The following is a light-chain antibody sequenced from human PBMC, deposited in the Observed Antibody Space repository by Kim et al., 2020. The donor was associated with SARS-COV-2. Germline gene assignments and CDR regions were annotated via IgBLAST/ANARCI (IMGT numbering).Light chain of an antibody. V-gene: IGKV1-39*01. CDR3: QQSYSTPYT. CDR1: QSISSY. Sequence: ASVGDRVTITCRARQSISSYLNWYQQKPGKAPKLLIYAASSLQSGVPSRFSGSGSGTDFTLTISSLQPEDFATYYCQQSYSTPYTFGQGTKLEI. J-gene: IGKJ2*01. CDR2: AAS.